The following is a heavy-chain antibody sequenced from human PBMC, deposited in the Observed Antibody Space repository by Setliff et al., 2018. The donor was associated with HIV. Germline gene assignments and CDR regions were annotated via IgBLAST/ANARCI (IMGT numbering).Heavy chain of an antibody. D-gene: IGHD2-2*01. V-gene: IGHV3-48*01. CDR3: ARSRSTRDAFDI. CDR2: IYPDSNNI. J-gene: IGHJ3*02. Sequence: GGSLRLSCAASGFTFSDYPMNWVRQAPGKGLEWVSHIYPDSNNIDYTDSVKGRFTISRDNAKNSLYLQMNSLRAEDAAVYYCARSRSTRDAFDIWGQGTMVTVSS. CDR1: GFTFSDYP.